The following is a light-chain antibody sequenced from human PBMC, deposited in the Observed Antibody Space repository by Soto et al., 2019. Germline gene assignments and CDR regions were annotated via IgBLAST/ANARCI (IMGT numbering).Light chain of an antibody. J-gene: IGKJ5*01. V-gene: IGKV3D-15*01. Sequence: EVVMTQSPATLSVSPWERATLFSLSSQIIHDNVAWYQQKPGQAPRLLMYGATTRATDIPARFSGGQSGTEFTLTISSLQSEEFAVYYGQQYNSWPPITFGQGTRLEIK. CDR2: GAT. CDR1: QIIHDN. CDR3: QQYNSWPPIT.